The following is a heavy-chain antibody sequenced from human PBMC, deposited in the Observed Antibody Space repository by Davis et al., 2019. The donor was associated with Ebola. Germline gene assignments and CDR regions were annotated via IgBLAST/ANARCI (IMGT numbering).Heavy chain of an antibody. Sequence: GGSLRLSCEASGYDFTKYWIGWVRQMPGKGLEWMGIIFPGDSDTRYSASFQGQVTIPADKSISTVYLQWSSLEASDTAMYFCAKGRGPYRRGDAFDIWGRGTMVTVSS. D-gene: IGHD1-26*01. J-gene: IGHJ3*02. CDR2: IFPGDSDT. CDR1: GYDFTKYW. V-gene: IGHV5-51*01. CDR3: AKGRGPYRRGDAFDI.